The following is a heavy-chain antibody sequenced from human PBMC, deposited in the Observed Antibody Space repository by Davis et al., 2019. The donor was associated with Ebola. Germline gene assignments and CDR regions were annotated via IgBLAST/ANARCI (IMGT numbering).Heavy chain of an antibody. D-gene: IGHD3-10*01. Sequence: ASVKVSCKPSGYGFINYFIHWVRQAPGQGLEWMGCINPSSGGTKFAQKFQGRVTLTRDRSTRTVHMDLSSLKSEDTAIYFCASGEFVDFWGQGTLVTVSS. CDR3: ASGEFVDF. V-gene: IGHV1-2*02. J-gene: IGHJ4*02. CDR2: INPSSGGT. CDR1: GYGFINYF.